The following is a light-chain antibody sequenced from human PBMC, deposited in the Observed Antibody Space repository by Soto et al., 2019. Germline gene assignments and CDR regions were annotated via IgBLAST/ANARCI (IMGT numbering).Light chain of an antibody. CDR3: QQYNNWPPFT. V-gene: IGKV3-15*01. J-gene: IGKJ3*01. Sequence: EIVMTQSPATLSVSPGERATLSCRASQSVSSNLAWYQQKPGQAPRLLIYGASTRATGIPASFSGRGSGTEFTLTISSLQSEDFAVYYCQQYNNWPPFTFGPGTKVDIK. CDR1: QSVSSN. CDR2: GAS.